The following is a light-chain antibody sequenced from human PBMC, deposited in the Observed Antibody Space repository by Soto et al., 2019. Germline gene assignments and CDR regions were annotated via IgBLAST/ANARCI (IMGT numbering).Light chain of an antibody. CDR1: QTISSW. Sequence: ILFTHSPYTQYGSVDDRVPLTSRASQTISSWLAWYQQKPGKAPKLLIYKASTLKSGVPSRFSGSGSGTEFTLTISSLQPDDFATYYCQHYNSYSDAFGQGTKVDIK. CDR3: QHYNSYSDA. V-gene: IGKV1-5*03. J-gene: IGKJ1*01. CDR2: KAS.